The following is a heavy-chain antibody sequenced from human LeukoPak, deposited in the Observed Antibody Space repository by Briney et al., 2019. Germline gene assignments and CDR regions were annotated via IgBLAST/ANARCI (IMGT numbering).Heavy chain of an antibody. Sequence: SETLSLTCTVSGGSISSSSYYWGWIRQPPGKGLEWIGSIYYSGSTYYNPSLKSRVTISVDTSKNPFSLKLSSVTAADTAVYYCASLRHDYYMDVWGKGTTVTVSS. V-gene: IGHV4-39*01. CDR1: GGSISSSSYY. CDR3: ASLRHDYYMDV. CDR2: IYYSGST. J-gene: IGHJ6*03.